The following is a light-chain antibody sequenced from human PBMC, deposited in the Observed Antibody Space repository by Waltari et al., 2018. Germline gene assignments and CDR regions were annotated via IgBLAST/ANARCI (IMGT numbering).Light chain of an antibody. J-gene: IGLJ7*01. CDR3: GTWDSSLSGAV. Sequence: QSVLTQPPSVSAAPGPRVTISRSGGSSNIGHNYVSWYRQFPGTAPKLLIYEDTERPSGIPGRFSGSKSGTSATLDITGLQAGDEADYYCGTWDSSLSGAVFGGGTHLTVL. V-gene: IGLV1-51*02. CDR1: SSNIGHNY. CDR2: EDT.